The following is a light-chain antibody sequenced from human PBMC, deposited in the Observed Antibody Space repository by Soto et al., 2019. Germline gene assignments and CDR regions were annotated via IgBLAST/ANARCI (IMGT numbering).Light chain of an antibody. J-gene: IGKJ1*01. Sequence: DIQMTQSPSSLSASVGDRVTITCRASQSISSYLNWYQQKPGKAPKLLIYAASSLQSGVPSRFSGSGSGTDFNITISSLQPEDFATYFCQQSYSTHPWTFGQGNQVDIK. CDR1: QSISSY. CDR2: AAS. CDR3: QQSYSTHPWT. V-gene: IGKV1-39*01.